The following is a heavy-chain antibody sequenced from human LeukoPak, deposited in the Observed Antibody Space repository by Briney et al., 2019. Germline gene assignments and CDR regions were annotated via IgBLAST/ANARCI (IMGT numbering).Heavy chain of an antibody. CDR2: ITSDGSST. Sequence: PGGSLRLSCAASGFTFSSYWMHWVRQAPGKGLVWVSRITSDGSSTSYADSVKGRFTISRDNAKNTLYLQMNSLRAEDTAVYYCARGLIDAFDIWGQGTMVTVSS. CDR1: GFTFSSYW. CDR3: ARGLIDAFDI. J-gene: IGHJ3*02. V-gene: IGHV3-74*01.